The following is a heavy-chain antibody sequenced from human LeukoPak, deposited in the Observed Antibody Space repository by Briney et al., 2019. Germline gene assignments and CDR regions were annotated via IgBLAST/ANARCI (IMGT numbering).Heavy chain of an antibody. Sequence: KPSETLSLTCALYGGSFSGYSWSWIRQPPEKGLEWIGEINHSGNTNYNPTLKSRVTISVDTSKNQVSLKLSSVTAADTAVYYCARARQWLVRSPFDYWGQGTLVTVSS. D-gene: IGHD6-19*01. CDR1: GGSFSGYS. CDR3: ARARQWLVRSPFDY. CDR2: INHSGNT. J-gene: IGHJ4*02. V-gene: IGHV4-34*01.